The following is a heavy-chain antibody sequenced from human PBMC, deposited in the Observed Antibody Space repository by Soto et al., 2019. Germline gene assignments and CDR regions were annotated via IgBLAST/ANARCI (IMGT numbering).Heavy chain of an antibody. CDR3: ARLPPIVVVPAAMVPMNYMDV. V-gene: IGHV4-34*01. Sequence: SETLSLTCAVYGGSFSGYYWSWIRQPPGKGLECIGEINHSGSTNYNPSLKGRVTISVDTSKNQFSLKLSSATAADTAVYYCARLPPIVVVPAAMVPMNYMDVWGKGTTVTVSS. CDR1: GGSFSGYY. CDR2: INHSGST. D-gene: IGHD2-2*01. J-gene: IGHJ6*03.